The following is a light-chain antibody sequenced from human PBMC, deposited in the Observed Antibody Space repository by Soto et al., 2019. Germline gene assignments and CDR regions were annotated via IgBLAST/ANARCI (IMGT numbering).Light chain of an antibody. V-gene: IGKV2-28*01. CDR3: MQALQTPIT. Sequence: DVVMTQSPLSLPVTPGESASISCKSSQSLLKSDGNNYLDWYLQKPGQPPQLLIYVGSNRASGVPDRFSGSGSGTDFTLKINRVEAEDVGLYYCMQALQTPITFGQGTRLEIK. CDR2: VGS. CDR1: QSLLKSDGNNY. J-gene: IGKJ5*01.